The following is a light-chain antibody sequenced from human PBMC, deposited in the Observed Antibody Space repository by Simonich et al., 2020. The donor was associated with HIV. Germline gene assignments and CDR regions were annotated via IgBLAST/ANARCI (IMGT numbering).Light chain of an antibody. Sequence: KFMLTQPHSVSESPGKTVTISCPRSSGSIAGNYVLWYQQRPGSAPTAVIYEDNQRPAGVPDRFSGSIDSSSNSASLTISGLKTEDEADYYCQSYDGSNHRVFGGGTKLTVL. CDR1: SGSIAGNY. CDR2: EDN. V-gene: IGLV6-57*03. J-gene: IGLJ3*02. CDR3: QSYDGSNHRV.